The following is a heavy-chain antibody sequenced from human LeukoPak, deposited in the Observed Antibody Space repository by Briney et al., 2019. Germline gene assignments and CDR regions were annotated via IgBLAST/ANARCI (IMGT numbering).Heavy chain of an antibody. V-gene: IGHV5-51*01. CDR3: ARHIPPDDSQTLGAFDI. Sequence: GESLKISCQGSGYSFTTYWIGWVRQMPGNGLEWMGIMYPGDSDTRYSPSFQGQVTISADKSISTAYPQWSSLKASDTAMYYCARHIPPDDSQTLGAFDIWGQGTMVTVSS. D-gene: IGHD3-22*01. J-gene: IGHJ3*02. CDR1: GYSFTTYW. CDR2: MYPGDSDT.